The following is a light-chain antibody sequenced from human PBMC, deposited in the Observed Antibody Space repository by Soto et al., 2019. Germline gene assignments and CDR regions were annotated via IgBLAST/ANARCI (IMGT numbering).Light chain of an antibody. Sequence: QPVLTQSPSASASLGASVKLTCTLSSGHSNYAIAWHQQQPEKGPRYLMKLNSNGSHSKEDGIPDRFSGSSSGAERYLTISSLQSEDEADYYCQTWGTGPWVFGGGTKVTVL. J-gene: IGLJ3*02. CDR2: LNSNGSH. CDR1: SGHSNYA. CDR3: QTWGTGPWV. V-gene: IGLV4-69*01.